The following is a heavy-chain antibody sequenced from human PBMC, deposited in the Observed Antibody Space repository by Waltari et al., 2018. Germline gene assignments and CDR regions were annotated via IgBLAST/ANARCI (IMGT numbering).Heavy chain of an antibody. CDR1: GYTFTGYY. CDR2: SNANSGGT. V-gene: IGHV1-2*02. CDR3: ARERSIAVAGTFDY. Sequence: QVQLVQSGAEVKKPGASVKVSCKASGYTFTGYYMHWVRQAPGHGLEWMGWSNANSGGTNYGQKLKGRVTMTRDTCISTAYMELSRLRYDDTAVYYWARERSIAVAGTFDYWGQGTLVTVSS. D-gene: IGHD6-19*01. J-gene: IGHJ4*02.